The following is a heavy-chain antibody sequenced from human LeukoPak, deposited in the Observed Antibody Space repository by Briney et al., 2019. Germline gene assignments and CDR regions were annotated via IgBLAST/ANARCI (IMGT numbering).Heavy chain of an antibody. CDR3: ATLNYDMGEVPQ. V-gene: IGHV3-64*02. CDR2: ITGNGGRT. D-gene: IGHD3-9*01. J-gene: IGHJ4*02. Sequence: GGSLRLSCAASGFAFSNYLMHWVRQAPGKGLEYVSAITGNGGRTYYADSVQGRFTISRDNAKSTLYLQMGSLRPEDTAVYFCATLNYDMGEVPQWGQEPRSPSPQ. CDR1: GFAFSNYL.